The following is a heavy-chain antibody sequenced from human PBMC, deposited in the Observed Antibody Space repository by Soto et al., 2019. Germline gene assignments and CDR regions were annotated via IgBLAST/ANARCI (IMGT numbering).Heavy chain of an antibody. CDR2: INPSGGST. CDR1: GFIFTNFF. V-gene: IGHV1-46*01. J-gene: IGHJ4*02. D-gene: IGHD3-22*01. Sequence: GASVKVSCKASGFIFTNFFMHWVRQAPGQGLEWMGIINPSGGSTSYAQKFQGRVTMTRDTSTSTVYMELSSLRSEDTAVYYCARGQWSAVVVIPFDYWGQGTLVTVSS. CDR3: ARGQWSAVVVIPFDY.